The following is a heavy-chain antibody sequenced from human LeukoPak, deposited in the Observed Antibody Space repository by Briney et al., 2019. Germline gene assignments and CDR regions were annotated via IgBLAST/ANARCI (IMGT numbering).Heavy chain of an antibody. D-gene: IGHD6-13*01. CDR2: INPSGGST. J-gene: IGHJ4*02. Sequence: GASVKVSCKAFGYTFTSNYMHWVRQAPGQGLEWMGIINPSGGSTSYAQKFQGRVTMTRDMSTSTVYMELSSLRSEDTAVYYCARGIQQQLVPDYWGQGTLVTVSS. CDR1: GYTFTSNY. CDR3: ARGIQQQLVPDY. V-gene: IGHV1-46*01.